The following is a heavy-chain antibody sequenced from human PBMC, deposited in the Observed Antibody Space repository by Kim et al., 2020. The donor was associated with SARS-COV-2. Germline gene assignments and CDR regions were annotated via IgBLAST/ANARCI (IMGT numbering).Heavy chain of an antibody. J-gene: IGHJ3*02. CDR2: ISYDGSNK. D-gene: IGHD6-13*01. CDR3: ARGANIAAAGGDAFDI. Sequence: GGSLRLSCAASGFTFSSYGMHWVRQAPGKGLEWVAVISYDGSNKYYADSVKGRFTISRDNSKNTLYLQMNSQRAEDTAVYYCARGANIAAAGGDAFDIWGQGTMVTVSS. V-gene: IGHV3-33*05. CDR1: GFTFSSYG.